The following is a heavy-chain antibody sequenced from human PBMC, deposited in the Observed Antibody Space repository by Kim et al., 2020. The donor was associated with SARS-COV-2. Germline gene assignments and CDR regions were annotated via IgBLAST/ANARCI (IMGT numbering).Heavy chain of an antibody. CDR1: GGSFSGYY. Sequence: SETLSLTCAVYGGSFSGYYWSWIRQPPGKGLEWIGEINHSGSTNYNPSLNSRVTISVDTSKNQFSLKLSSVTAADTAVYYCARDLVRGVAFDYWGQGTLVTVSS. D-gene: IGHD3-10*01. J-gene: IGHJ4*02. CDR2: INHSGST. V-gene: IGHV4-34*01. CDR3: ARDLVRGVAFDY.